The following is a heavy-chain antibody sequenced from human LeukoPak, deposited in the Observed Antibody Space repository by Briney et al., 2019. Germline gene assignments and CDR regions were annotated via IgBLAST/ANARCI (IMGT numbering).Heavy chain of an antibody. D-gene: IGHD2-2*01. CDR1: GGSFSGYY. CDR2: INHSGST. J-gene: IGHJ4*02. V-gene: IGHV4-34*01. Sequence: SETLSLTCAVYGGSFSGYYWSWIRQPPGKGLEWIGEINHSGSTNYNPSLKSRVTISVDTSKNQFSLKLSSVTAADTAVYYCARVDCSSTSCYDVQHPYYWGEGTLFTVSS. CDR3: ARVDCSSTSCYDVQHPYY.